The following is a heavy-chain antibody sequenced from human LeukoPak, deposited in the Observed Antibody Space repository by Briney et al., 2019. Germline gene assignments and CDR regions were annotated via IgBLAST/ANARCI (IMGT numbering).Heavy chain of an antibody. J-gene: IGHJ4*02. CDR2: ISYSGSA. Sequence: PSETLSLTCTVSGGSISSFYWSWIRQPPGKGLEWIGYISYSGSANYKPSLESRVTISLDTSKNQFSLKLSSVTAADTAVYYCARRRDGYNYNYFDYWGQGTLVTVSS. CDR1: GGSISSFY. D-gene: IGHD5-24*01. V-gene: IGHV4-59*08. CDR3: ARRRDGYNYNYFDY.